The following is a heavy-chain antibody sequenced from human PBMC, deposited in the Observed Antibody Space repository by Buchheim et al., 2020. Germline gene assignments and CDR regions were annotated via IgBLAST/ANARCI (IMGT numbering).Heavy chain of an antibody. Sequence: QVQLQESGPGLVKPSGTLSLTCAVSGGSISSSNWWSWVRQPPGKGLEWIGEIYHSGSTNYNPSLKSRVTISVDKSKNQLSSKLSSVTAADTAVYYCASYSHVPYYYDSSGYLFDYWGQGTL. J-gene: IGHJ4*02. V-gene: IGHV4-4*02. CDR1: GGSISSSNW. CDR2: IYHSGST. CDR3: ASYSHVPYYYDSSGYLFDY. D-gene: IGHD3-22*01.